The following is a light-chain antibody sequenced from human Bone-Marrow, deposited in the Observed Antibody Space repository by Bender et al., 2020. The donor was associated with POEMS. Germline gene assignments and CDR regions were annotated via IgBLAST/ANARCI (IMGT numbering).Light chain of an antibody. V-gene: IGLV3-25*03. Sequence: SYELTQPPSVSVSPGQTARITCSGDELPKQYAYWYQQKPGQAPVLVVFSDGDRPSGVSNRFSGSKSGNTASLTISGLQAEDEADYYCNSYTSSSTWVFGGGTKLTVL. CDR2: SDG. CDR1: ELPKQY. CDR3: NSYTSSSTWV. J-gene: IGLJ3*02.